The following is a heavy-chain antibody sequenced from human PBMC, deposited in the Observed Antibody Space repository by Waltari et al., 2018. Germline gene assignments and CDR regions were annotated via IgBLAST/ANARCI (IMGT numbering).Heavy chain of an antibody. CDR3: VIDYYYYYGMDV. CDR1: GGSISSSSYY. CDR2: IYYSGST. V-gene: IGHV4-39*07. Sequence: QLQLQESGPGLVKPSETLSLTCTVSGGSISSSSYYWGWHRQPPGKGLEWIGSIYYSGSTYYNPSLKSRVTISVDTSKNQFSLKLSSVTAADTAVYYCVIDYYYYYGMDVWGQGTTVTVSS. J-gene: IGHJ6*02.